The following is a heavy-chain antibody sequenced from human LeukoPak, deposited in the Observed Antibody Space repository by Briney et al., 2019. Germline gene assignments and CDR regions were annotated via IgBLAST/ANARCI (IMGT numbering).Heavy chain of an antibody. V-gene: IGHV3-23*01. CDR1: GFTFSSYS. J-gene: IGHJ4*02. CDR3: AKVYYGDYVSY. CDR2: ISGSGGST. Sequence: GGSLRLSCAASGFTFSSYSMNWVRQAPGKGLEWVSAISGSGGSTYYADSVKGRFTISRDNSKNTLYLQMNSLRAEDTAVYYCAKVYYGDYVSYWGQGTLVTVSS. D-gene: IGHD4-17*01.